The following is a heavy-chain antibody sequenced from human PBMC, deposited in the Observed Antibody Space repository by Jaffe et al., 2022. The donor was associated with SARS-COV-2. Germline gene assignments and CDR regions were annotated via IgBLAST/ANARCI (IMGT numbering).Heavy chain of an antibody. CDR3: ARDLGEQQRALYYYYYGMDV. CDR1: GYTFTSYG. V-gene: IGHV1-18*01. Sequence: QVQLVQSGAEVKKPGASVKVSCKASGYTFTSYGISWVRQAPGQGLEWMGWISAYNGNTNYAQKLQGRVTMTTDTSTSTAYMELRSLRSDDTAVYYCARDLGEQQRALYYYYYGMDVWGQGTTVTVSS. D-gene: IGHD3-16*01. J-gene: IGHJ6*02. CDR2: ISAYNGNT.